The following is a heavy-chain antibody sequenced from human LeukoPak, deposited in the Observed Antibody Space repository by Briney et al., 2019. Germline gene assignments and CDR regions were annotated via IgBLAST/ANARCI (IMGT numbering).Heavy chain of an antibody. CDR2: IRYDGSNK. V-gene: IGHV3-30*02. J-gene: IGHJ4*02. D-gene: IGHD2-15*01. CDR3: ARGGIYYFDY. Sequence: PGGSLRLSCAASGFTFSSYGMHWVRQAPGKGLEWVAFIRYDGSNKYYADSVKGRFTISRDNSKNTLYLQMNSLRAEDTAVYYCARGGIYYFDYWGQGTLVTVSS. CDR1: GFTFSSYG.